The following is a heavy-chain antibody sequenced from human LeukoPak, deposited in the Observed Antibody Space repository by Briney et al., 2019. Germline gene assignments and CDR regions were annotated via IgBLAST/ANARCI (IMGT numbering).Heavy chain of an antibody. CDR1: GGSFSGYY. D-gene: IGHD6-19*01. CDR3: ARGGGSGWYGAFDI. Sequence: SETLSLTCAGYGGSFSGYYWSWIRQPPGKGLEWIGEINHSGSTNYNPSLKSRVTISVDTSKNQFSLKLSSVTAADTALYYGARGGGSGWYGAFDIWGQGKMVTVSS. CDR2: INHSGST. J-gene: IGHJ3*02. V-gene: IGHV4-34*01.